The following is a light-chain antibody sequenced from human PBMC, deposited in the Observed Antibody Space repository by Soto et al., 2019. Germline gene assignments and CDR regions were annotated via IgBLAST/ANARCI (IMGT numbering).Light chain of an antibody. CDR1: HSVRSH. CDR2: GES. V-gene: IGKV3-15*01. Sequence: EIVLTQSPGTLSLSPGERATLFCRASHSVRSHLAWFQQKPGQPPRLLIFGESTRATGVPARFSGSGSGTEFTLIISGLQSEDFAVYYCQQYNNWPLTFGGGTKVDIK. J-gene: IGKJ4*01. CDR3: QQYNNWPLT.